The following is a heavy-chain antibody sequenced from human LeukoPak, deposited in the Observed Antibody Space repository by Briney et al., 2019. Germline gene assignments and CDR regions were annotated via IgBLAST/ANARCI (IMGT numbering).Heavy chain of an antibody. V-gene: IGHV3-23*01. CDR3: AKEGAVGYCSSTSCYSPYNWFDP. Sequence: GGSLRLSCAASGFTFSSYAMSWVRQAPGKGLEWVSAISGSGGSTYYAGSVKGRFTISRDNSKNTLYLQMNSLRAEDTAVYYCAKEGAVGYCSSTSCYSPYNWFDPWGQGTLVTVSS. CDR1: GFTFSSYA. D-gene: IGHD2-2*01. CDR2: ISGSGGST. J-gene: IGHJ5*02.